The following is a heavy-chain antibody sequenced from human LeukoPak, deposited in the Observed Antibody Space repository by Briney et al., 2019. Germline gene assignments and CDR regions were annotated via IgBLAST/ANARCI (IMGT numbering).Heavy chain of an antibody. D-gene: IGHD3-22*01. Sequence: PSETLSLTCTVSGGSISSYYWSWIRQPPGKGLEWIGYIYYSGSTNYNTSLKSRVTISVDTSKNQFSLKLSSVTAADTAVYYCARGYDSTGYVYYYYYMDVWGKGTTVTVSS. CDR3: ARGYDSTGYVYYYYYMDV. CDR1: GGSISSYY. V-gene: IGHV4-59*12. J-gene: IGHJ6*03. CDR2: IYYSGST.